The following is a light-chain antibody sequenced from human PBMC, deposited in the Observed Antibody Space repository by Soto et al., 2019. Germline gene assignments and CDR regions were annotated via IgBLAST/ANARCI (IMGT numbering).Light chain of an antibody. CDR2: GAS. J-gene: IGKJ3*01. Sequence: EIGLTQSPGTLSLSPGESATLSCRASQSVSGYLAWYQQKPGQSPRLLIYGASNRATGIPTRFSGTGSGTDVSLTISKLALDHSGVYYGQQYGNSPLFTFGPVTKV. V-gene: IGKV3-20*01. CDR1: QSVSGY. CDR3: QQYGNSPLFT.